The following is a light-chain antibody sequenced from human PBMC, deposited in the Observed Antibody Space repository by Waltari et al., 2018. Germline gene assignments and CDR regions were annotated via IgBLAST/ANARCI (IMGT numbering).Light chain of an antibody. CDR3: GTWDDSLSAEV. Sequence: QSVLTQPPSVSAAPGQKVTISCSGGSSNVGINYVSWYQQLPGTAPKLLIYDSNKRPSGLPDRFAGSQSGTSATLGITGLQTGDEADYYCGTWDDSLSAEVFGTGTKVTVL. J-gene: IGLJ1*01. CDR1: SSNVGINY. V-gene: IGLV1-51*01. CDR2: DSN.